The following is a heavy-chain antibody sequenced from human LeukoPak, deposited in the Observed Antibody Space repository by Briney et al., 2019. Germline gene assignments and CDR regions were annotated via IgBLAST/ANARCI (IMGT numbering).Heavy chain of an antibody. V-gene: IGHV3-11*01. J-gene: IGHJ4*02. D-gene: IGHD3-9*01. CDR3: ASMYYDILTFEY. Sequence: PGGSLRLSCAASGFTFSDYYMSWIRQAPGTGLEWVSYISSGGTTIYYADSVKGRFTISRDNAKNSLYLQMSSLRAEDTAVYYRASMYYDILTFEYWGQGAQVTVSS. CDR1: GFTFSDYY. CDR2: ISSGGTTI.